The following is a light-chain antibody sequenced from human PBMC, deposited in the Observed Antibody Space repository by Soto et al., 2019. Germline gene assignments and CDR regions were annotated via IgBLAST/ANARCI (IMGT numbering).Light chain of an antibody. J-gene: IGKJ4*02. CDR1: QSVSSSY. V-gene: IGKV3-20*01. Sequence: IVLTQSPGTLSLSPGERATLYCRASQSVSSSYLAWYQQKPGQAPRLLIYGASSRAAGIPDRFSGSGSGTDFTLTISRLEPEDFAVYYCQQYGSSPLTFGGGTKVDI. CDR3: QQYGSSPLT. CDR2: GAS.